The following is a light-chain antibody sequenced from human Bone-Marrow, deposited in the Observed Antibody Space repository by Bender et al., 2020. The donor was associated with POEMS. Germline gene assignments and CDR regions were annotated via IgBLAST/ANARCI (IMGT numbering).Light chain of an antibody. V-gene: IGLV2-11*01. J-gene: IGLJ3*02. CDR2: GVT. Sequence: QSALTQPRSVSGSPGQSVTVSCTGSNSDVGGYDYVSWYQQHPGKAPKLMIYGVTKRPSGVPDRFSGSKSGNTASLTISGLQAEDEADYYCCSFAGSSWVFGGGTKLTVL. CDR3: CSFAGSSWV. CDR1: NSDVGGYDY.